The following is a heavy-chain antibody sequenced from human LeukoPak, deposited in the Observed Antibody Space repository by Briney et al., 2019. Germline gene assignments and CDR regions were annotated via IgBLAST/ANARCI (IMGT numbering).Heavy chain of an antibody. D-gene: IGHD5-24*01. CDR1: GGTXISYA. CDR2: IIPILGIA. Sequence: ASLRVSCKPSGGTXISYAISWVRQAPGQGLEWMGRIIPILGIANYAQKYQRRVTITADKSTSTAYMELSSLRSEDTAVYYCARGPLEMATVKAYYGMDVWGQGSTVTVSS. J-gene: IGHJ6*02. CDR3: ARGPLEMATVKAYYGMDV. V-gene: IGHV1-69*04.